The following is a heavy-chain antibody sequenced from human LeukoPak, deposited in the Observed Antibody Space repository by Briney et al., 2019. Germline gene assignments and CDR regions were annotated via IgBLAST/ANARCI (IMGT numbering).Heavy chain of an antibody. V-gene: IGHV1-24*01. CDR1: GYTLTELS. D-gene: IGHD3-3*01. CDR2: FDPEDGET. CDR3: ARPHIHYDIWSGYPPLDL. Sequence: ASVKVSCKVSGYTLTELSMHWVRQAPGKELEWMGGFDPEDGETIYAQKFQGRVTMTEDTSTDTAYMELSSLRSEDTAVYYCARPHIHYDIWSGYPPLDLWGQGTLVTVSS. J-gene: IGHJ5*02.